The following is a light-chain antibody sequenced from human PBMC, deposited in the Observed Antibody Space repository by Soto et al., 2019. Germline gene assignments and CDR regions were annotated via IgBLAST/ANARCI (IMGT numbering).Light chain of an antibody. J-gene: IGKJ4*01. Sequence: IHMAQSPSSLAASLGDRFTITWRASQSISSYLTWYQQKPGKAPKLLIYAASSLQSGVPSRFSGSGSGTDFTLTISSLQPEDFATYYCQQSYSTPLTFGGGTKVDIK. V-gene: IGKV1-39*01. CDR1: QSISSY. CDR2: AAS. CDR3: QQSYSTPLT.